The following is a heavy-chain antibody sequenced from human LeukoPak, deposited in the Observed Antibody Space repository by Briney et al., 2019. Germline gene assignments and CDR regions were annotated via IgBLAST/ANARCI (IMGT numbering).Heavy chain of an antibody. CDR3: ARDRSGSYGY. V-gene: IGHV3-66*02. CDR2: IYSGGST. CDR1: GFTVSSNY. Sequence: GGSLRLSCAASGFTVSSNYMSWVRQAPGKGLELVSVIYSGGSTYYADSVKGRFTISRDNSKNTLYLQMNSLRAEDTAVYYCARDRSGSYGYWGQGTLVTVSS. D-gene: IGHD1-26*01. J-gene: IGHJ4*02.